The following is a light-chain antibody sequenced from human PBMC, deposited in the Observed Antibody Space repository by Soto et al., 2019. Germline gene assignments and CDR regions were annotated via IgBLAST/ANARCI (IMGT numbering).Light chain of an antibody. CDR3: QQYGSSPPYT. CDR2: GSS. V-gene: IGKV3-20*01. J-gene: IGKJ2*01. CDR1: QSVSNNY. Sequence: EVVLTQSPGTLSLSPGERATLSCRASQSVSNNYLAWYQQKPGQAPRLLIFGSSDRATGIPDRFSGSGSGTDFTLTISILEPEDFAVYYCQQYGSSPPYTFGQVTKLEMK.